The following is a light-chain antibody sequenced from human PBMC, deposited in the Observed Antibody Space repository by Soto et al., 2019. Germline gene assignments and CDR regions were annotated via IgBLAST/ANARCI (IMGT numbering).Light chain of an antibody. J-gene: IGKJ4*01. CDR1: QSISSY. Sequence: DIQMTQSPSSLSASVGDRVTITCRASQSISSYLNWYQQKPGKAPKLLIYAASSLQSGVPSRFSGSGSGTDFTLTISSLQPEDFATYYCQQYNANFGGGTKVDIK. CDR2: AAS. CDR3: QQYNAN. V-gene: IGKV1-39*01.